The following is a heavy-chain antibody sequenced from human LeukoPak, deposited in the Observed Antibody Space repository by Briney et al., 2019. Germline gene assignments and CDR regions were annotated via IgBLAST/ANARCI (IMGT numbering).Heavy chain of an antibody. J-gene: IGHJ4*02. D-gene: IGHD3-10*01. Sequence: PGGSLRLSCAASGFTFSNAWMSWVRQAPGKGLEWGGRIKSKTDGGTTDYAAPVKGRFTISRDDSKNTLYLQMSSLKTDDTAVYYCARGPDYSGSGSYYAPLDYWGQGTLVTVSS. CDR2: IKSKTDGGTT. CDR1: GFTFSNAW. CDR3: ARGPDYSGSGSYYAPLDY. V-gene: IGHV3-15*01.